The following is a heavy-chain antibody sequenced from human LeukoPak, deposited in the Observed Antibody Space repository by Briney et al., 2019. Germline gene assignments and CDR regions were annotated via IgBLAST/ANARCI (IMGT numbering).Heavy chain of an antibody. D-gene: IGHD3-22*01. J-gene: IGHJ4*02. CDR3: AREWDYYDTSGCRTSFNY. V-gene: IGHV4-59*02. Sequence: PSETLSLTCTVSGASVSSSYWSWIRQPPGKGLEWIGYIYYSRSTNYNPSLKSRVTISVDTSKNQFSLKLSSVTAADTAVYYCAREWDYYDTSGCRTSFNYWGQGTLVTVSS. CDR2: IYYSRST. CDR1: GASVSSSY.